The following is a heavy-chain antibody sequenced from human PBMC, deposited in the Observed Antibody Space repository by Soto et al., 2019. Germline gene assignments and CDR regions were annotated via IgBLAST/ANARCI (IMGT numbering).Heavy chain of an antibody. CDR1: GFDFSSYA. CDR3: AKGGGKYYFYYFDS. J-gene: IGHJ4*02. CDR2: ISGTGGSP. V-gene: IGHV3-23*01. D-gene: IGHD1-26*01. Sequence: EVQLLESGGGLVPPGGSLRLSCAASGFDFSSYAMYWVRQAPGKGLEWVSGISGTGGSPYYADSVKGRFTISRDNSKNTVYLQMNSLRAEDTAVYYCAKGGGKYYFYYFDSWGQGTLVTVSS.